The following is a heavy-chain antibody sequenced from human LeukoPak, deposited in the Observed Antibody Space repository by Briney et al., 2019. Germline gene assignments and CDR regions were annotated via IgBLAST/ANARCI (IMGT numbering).Heavy chain of an antibody. V-gene: IGHV3-33*06. J-gene: IGHJ4*02. CDR2: IWYDGSNK. CDR1: GFTFSNYG. D-gene: IGHD5-18*01. Sequence: GGSLRLSCAASGFTFSNYGIHWVRQVPGKGLEWVAVIWYDGSNKYYADSVKGRFTLSRDNSKNTLYLQMNSLRAEDTAVYYCAKGDGYNYGYFDYWGQGTLVTVSS. CDR3: AKGDGYNYGYFDY.